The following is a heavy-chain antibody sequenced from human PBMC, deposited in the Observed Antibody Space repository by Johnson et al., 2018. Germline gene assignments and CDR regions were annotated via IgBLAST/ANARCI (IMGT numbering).Heavy chain of an antibody. CDR2: ISYDGSNK. J-gene: IGHJ6*02. Sequence: QVQLVESGGGVVQPGRSLRLSCAASGFTFSSYVMHWVRQAPGKGLEWVAVISYDGSNKYYADSVKGRFTISRDNSKNTLYLQMTSLRAEDTAVYYCAKEVPRVYYYYGMDVWGQGTTVTVSS. V-gene: IGHV3-30*18. CDR3: AKEVPRVYYYYGMDV. CDR1: GFTFSSYV.